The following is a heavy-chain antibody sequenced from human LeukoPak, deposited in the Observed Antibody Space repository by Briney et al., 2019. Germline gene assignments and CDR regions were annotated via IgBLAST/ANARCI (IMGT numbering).Heavy chain of an antibody. J-gene: IGHJ5*02. CDR3: VRGGYSITWYGDT. CDR1: GFTFSSYS. Sequence: PGGSLRLSCAASGFTFSSYSMNWVRQAPGKGLEWVSSISSSSTYIYYADSLKGRFTISRDNAKNSLYLQMNSLRAEDTGVYYCVRGGYSITWYGDTWGQGTLVTVSS. D-gene: IGHD5-12*01. V-gene: IGHV3-21*01. CDR2: ISSSSTYI.